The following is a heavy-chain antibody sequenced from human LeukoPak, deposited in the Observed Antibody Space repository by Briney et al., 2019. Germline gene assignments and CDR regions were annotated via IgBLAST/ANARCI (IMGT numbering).Heavy chain of an antibody. J-gene: IGHJ4*02. CDR3: ARLDEIVLVPAATAPFDS. CDR1: GYSFTSYW. D-gene: IGHD2-2*01. V-gene: IGHV5-51*01. Sequence: GESLKISCKGSGYSFTSYWIGWVRQMPGKGLEWMGIIYPGDSDTRYSPSFQGQVTISADKSIRSVYLQWSSLKASDAAIYYCARLDEIVLVPAATAPFDSWGQGTLVTVSS. CDR2: IYPGDSDT.